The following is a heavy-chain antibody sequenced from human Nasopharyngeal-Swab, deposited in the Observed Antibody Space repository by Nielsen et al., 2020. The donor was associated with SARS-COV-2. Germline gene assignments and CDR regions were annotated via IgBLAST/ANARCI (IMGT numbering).Heavy chain of an antibody. CDR2: IYYSGST. CDR3: ARGATVTTFYYYGMDV. J-gene: IGHJ6*02. CDR1: GGSISSYY. D-gene: IGHD4-17*01. V-gene: IGHV4-59*01. Sequence: GSLRLSCTVSGGSISSYYWSWIRQPPGKGLEWIGYIYYSGSTNYNPSLKSRVTISVDTSKNQFSLKLSSVTAADTAVYYCARGATVTTFYYYGMDVWGQGTTVTVSS.